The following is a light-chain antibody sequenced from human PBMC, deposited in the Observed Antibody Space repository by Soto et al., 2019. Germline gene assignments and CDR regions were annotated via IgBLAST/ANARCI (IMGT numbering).Light chain of an antibody. CDR3: TSYRSNILFV. V-gene: IGLV2-14*03. CDR2: DVS. CDR1: SSDVDTYDY. J-gene: IGLJ1*01. Sequence: QSALTQAASVSGSPGQSIAISCTGTSSDVDTYDYVSWYQQHPGKAPKLLIYDVSNRPSGVSDRFSGSKSGNTASLTISGLQAEDEADYYCTSYRSNILFVFGTGTKVTVL.